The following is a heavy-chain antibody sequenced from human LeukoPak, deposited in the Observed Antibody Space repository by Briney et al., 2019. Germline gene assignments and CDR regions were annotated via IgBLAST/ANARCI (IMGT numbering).Heavy chain of an antibody. CDR1: GGTFSSYA. Sequence: GASVKVSCKASGGTFSSYAISWVRQAPGQGLEWMGGIIPIFGTANYAQKFQGRVTITADESTSTAYMELSSLRSEDTAVYYCARGWYYYDSSGYWAAFDIWGQGTMVTVSS. D-gene: IGHD3-22*01. V-gene: IGHV1-69*13. CDR2: IIPIFGTA. CDR3: ARGWYYYDSSGYWAAFDI. J-gene: IGHJ3*02.